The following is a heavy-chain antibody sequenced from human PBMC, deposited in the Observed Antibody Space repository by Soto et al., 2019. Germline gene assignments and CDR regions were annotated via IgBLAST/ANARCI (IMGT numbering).Heavy chain of an antibody. CDR1: AASFSKYY. CDR3: ASVTFGGVVLAH. Sequence: SETLSLTCTVSAASFSKYYWTWIRQPPGKGLEWIGYVYFNGNTNYNPFLKRRVSISIDTSKNQISLTLNSVTAADTAVYYCASVTFGGVVLAHWGQGTLVTVSS. CDR2: VYFNGNT. J-gene: IGHJ4*02. D-gene: IGHD3-16*01. V-gene: IGHV4-59*01.